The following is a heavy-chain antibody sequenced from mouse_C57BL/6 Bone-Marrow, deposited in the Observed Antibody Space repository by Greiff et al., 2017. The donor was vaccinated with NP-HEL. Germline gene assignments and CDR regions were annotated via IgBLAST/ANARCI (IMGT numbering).Heavy chain of an antibody. J-gene: IGHJ4*01. CDR2: IDPENGDT. V-gene: IGHV14-4*01. Sequence: EVQLRQSGAELVRPGASVKLSCTASGFNIKDDYMHWVKQRPEQGLEWIGWIDPENGDTEYASKFQGKATITEDTSSNTANLQLSSLTSEDTAVYYCTISPDYAMDYWGQGTSVTVTA. D-gene: IGHD6-1*01. CDR1: GFNIKDDY. CDR3: TISPDYAMDY.